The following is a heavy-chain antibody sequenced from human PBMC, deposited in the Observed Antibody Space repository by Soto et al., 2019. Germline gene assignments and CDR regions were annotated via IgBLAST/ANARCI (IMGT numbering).Heavy chain of an antibody. Sequence: PSETLSLTCSVSGDSMMGYHFYWGWIRQAPGKGLEWIGSAYFSGGNTYYSPSLKSRVSISVDTSKNEFSLRLTSLTAADTAVYFCAYGSSSAWIDYWGQGTLVTVSS. CDR2: AYFSGGNT. J-gene: IGHJ4*02. CDR1: GDSMMGYHFY. CDR3: AYGSSSAWIDY. V-gene: IGHV4-39*01. D-gene: IGHD6-25*01.